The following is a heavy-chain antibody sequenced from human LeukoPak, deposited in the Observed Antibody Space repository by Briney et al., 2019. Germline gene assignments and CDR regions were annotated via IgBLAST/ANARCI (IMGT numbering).Heavy chain of an antibody. V-gene: IGHV1-18*01. CDR1: GGTFSSYA. CDR2: ISAYNGNT. J-gene: IGHJ4*02. Sequence: ASVKVSCKASGGTFSSYAISWVRRAPGQGLEWMGWISAYNGNTNYAQKLQGRVTMTTDTSTSTAYMELRSLRSDDTAVYYCARGDHDYGDFWGQGTLVTVSS. CDR3: ARGDHDYGDF.